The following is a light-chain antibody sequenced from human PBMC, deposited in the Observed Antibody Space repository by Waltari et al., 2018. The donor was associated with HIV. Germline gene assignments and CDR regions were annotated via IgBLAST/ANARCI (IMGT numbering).Light chain of an antibody. J-gene: IGKJ2*01. V-gene: IGKV3-20*01. Sequence: EVVLTQSPGTLSLSPGDRAILSCRASQSISTDSLGWYQQKLGQAPSLLIYGASSRATGVPDRFSGSGSGTDFTLTIIRLEPEDFAVYYCQHYGNSPFTFGQGTKL. CDR2: GAS. CDR3: QHYGNSPFT. CDR1: QSISTDS.